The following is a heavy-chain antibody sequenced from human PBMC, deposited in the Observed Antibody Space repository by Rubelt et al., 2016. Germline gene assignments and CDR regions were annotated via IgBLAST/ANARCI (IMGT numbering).Heavy chain of an antibody. CDR1: GFTVSNTY. CDR3: ARASGSYGGAFDI. Sequence: EVQLVESGGGLVQPGGSLRLSCAASGFTVSNTYMSWVRQAPGKGLEWVSVIYGDGNTYYADSVKGRFTISRDNSKNTPYLQMGSLRAEDMAVYYCARASGSYGGAFDIWGQGTMVTVSS. V-gene: IGHV3-53*04. D-gene: IGHD1-26*01. J-gene: IGHJ3*02. CDR2: IYGDGNT.